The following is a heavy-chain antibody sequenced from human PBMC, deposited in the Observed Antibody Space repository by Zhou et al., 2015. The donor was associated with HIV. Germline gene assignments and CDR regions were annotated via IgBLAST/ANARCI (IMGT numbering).Heavy chain of an antibody. CDR2: ILPLFGAA. CDR1: GATFNTFA. Sequence: QVQLVQSGAELRKAGSSVKISCATSGATFNTFAINWVRQAPGQGLEWMGSILPLFGAADYARKFQGRVTITADKSTSTAYMGLSSLRSEDTAVYYCARVVGVGATLDYWGQGTLVTVSS. D-gene: IGHD1-26*01. V-gene: IGHV1-69*06. J-gene: IGHJ4*02. CDR3: ARVVGVGATLDY.